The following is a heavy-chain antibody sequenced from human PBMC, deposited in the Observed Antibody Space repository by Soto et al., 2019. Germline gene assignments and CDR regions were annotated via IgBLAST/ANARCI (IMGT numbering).Heavy chain of an antibody. V-gene: IGHV4-31*03. Sequence: PSETLSLTCSVSSDSMNSGGYYWSWIRQHPGKGLEWIGYIYSNGDTYYNPSLKNRVTISVDTSKNQFSLNLTSVTAADTAVYYCARRGGSSSGYYYYAMDVWGQGTTGTVSS. CDR2: IYSNGDT. J-gene: IGHJ6*02. CDR3: ARRGGSSSGYYYYAMDV. CDR1: SDSMNSGGYY. D-gene: IGHD6-6*01.